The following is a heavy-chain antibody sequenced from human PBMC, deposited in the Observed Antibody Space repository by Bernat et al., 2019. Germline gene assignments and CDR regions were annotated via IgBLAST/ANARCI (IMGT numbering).Heavy chain of an antibody. CDR3: TTEDDFWSGFAFDI. J-gene: IGHJ3*02. D-gene: IGHD3-3*01. V-gene: IGHV3-15*01. CDR2: IKSKTDGGTT. Sequence: EVQLVESGGGLVKPGGSLRLSCAASGFTLSNAWMSWVRQAPGKGLEWVGRIKSKTDGGTTDYAAPVKGRFTISRDDSKNTLYLQMNSLKTEDTAVYYCTTEDDFWSGFAFDIWGQGTMVTVSS. CDR1: GFTLSNAW.